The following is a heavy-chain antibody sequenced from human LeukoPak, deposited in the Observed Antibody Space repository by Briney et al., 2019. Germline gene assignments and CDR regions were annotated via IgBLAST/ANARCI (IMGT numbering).Heavy chain of an antibody. CDR1: GYSFTTYW. Sequence: GESLKISCKSSGYSFTTYWIAWVRQMPGKGLEWMGIIYPGDSDTRYSPSFQGQVTISADKSISTAYLQWSSLKASDTAMYYCARLGRYYDPTGESIDYWGQGTLVTVSS. D-gene: IGHD3-22*01. J-gene: IGHJ4*02. V-gene: IGHV5-51*01. CDR2: IYPGDSDT. CDR3: ARLGRYYDPTGESIDY.